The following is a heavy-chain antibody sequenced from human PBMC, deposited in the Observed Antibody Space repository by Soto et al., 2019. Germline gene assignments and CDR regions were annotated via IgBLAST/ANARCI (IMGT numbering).Heavy chain of an antibody. CDR3: ARIRPAYNWFDP. CDR2: IYYSGST. D-gene: IGHD1-1*01. Sequence: SETLSLTCTVSGGSISSGGYYWSWIRQHPGKGLEWIGYIYYSGSTYYNPSLKSRVTISVDTSKNQFSLKLSSVTAADTAVYYCARIRPAYNWFDPWGQGTLVTVSS. J-gene: IGHJ5*02. V-gene: IGHV4-31*03. CDR1: GGSISSGGYY.